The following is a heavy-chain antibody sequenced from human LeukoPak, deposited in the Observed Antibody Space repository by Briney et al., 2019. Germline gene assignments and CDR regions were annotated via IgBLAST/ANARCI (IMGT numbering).Heavy chain of an antibody. CDR1: GGTFSNYA. CDR3: ARWAGYCSITNCYTAFDF. Sequence: SVKVSCKASGGTFSNYAINWVRQAPGQGFEWMGGITPIFGTANYAQTFQGRVTITADESTSTAYMELISLRSEDTAVYYCARWAGYCSITNCYTAFDFWGQGTLVTVSS. J-gene: IGHJ4*02. CDR2: ITPIFGTA. D-gene: IGHD2-2*02. V-gene: IGHV1-69*01.